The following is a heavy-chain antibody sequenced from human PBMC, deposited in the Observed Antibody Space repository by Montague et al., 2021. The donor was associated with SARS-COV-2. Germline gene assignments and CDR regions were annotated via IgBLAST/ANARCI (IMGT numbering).Heavy chain of an antibody. J-gene: IGHJ2*01. CDR3: ARVHIVVVTAMRYFDL. Sequence: TLSLTRTVSGRSISSGGYYWSWIRQHPGKGLEWIGYIYYSGSTYYNPSLKSRVTISVDTSKNQFSLKLSSVTAADTAVYYCARVHIVVVTAMRYFDLWGRGTLVTVSS. V-gene: IGHV4-31*03. D-gene: IGHD2-21*02. CDR1: GRSISSGGYY. CDR2: IYYSGST.